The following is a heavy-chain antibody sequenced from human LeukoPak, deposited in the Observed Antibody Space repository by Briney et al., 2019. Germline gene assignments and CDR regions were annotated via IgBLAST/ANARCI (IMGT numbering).Heavy chain of an antibody. J-gene: IGHJ5*02. V-gene: IGHV4-38-2*02. Sequence: SETLSLTCTVSGYSISSGYYWGWIRQPPGKGLEWIGSIFLGGSTYYNPSLKSRVSISVDTSKNQFSLKLSSVTAADTAVYYCAREKKYYYDSSGYSWFDPWGQGTLVTVSS. D-gene: IGHD3-22*01. CDR2: IFLGGST. CDR1: GYSISSGYY. CDR3: AREKKYYYDSSGYSWFDP.